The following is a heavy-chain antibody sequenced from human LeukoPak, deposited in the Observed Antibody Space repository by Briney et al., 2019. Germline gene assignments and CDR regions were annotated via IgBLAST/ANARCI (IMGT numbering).Heavy chain of an antibody. V-gene: IGHV4-59*01. Sequence: PSETLSLTCTVSGGSISNYYWNWIRQPPGKGLEWIGYIFYSGRTNYNPSLKSRVTLSVDTSKNWFSLRLTSVTAADTAVYYCARRQKYTSGYRVTELGSRYSDYWGQGARVTVSP. J-gene: IGHJ4*02. CDR3: ARRQKYTSGYRVTELGSRYSDY. CDR1: GGSISNYY. CDR2: IFYSGRT. D-gene: IGHD5-18*01.